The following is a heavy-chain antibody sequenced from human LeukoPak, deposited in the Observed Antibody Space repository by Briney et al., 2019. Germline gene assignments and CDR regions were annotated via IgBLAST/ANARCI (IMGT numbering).Heavy chain of an antibody. V-gene: IGHV3-23*01. D-gene: IGHD2-21*02. CDR3: AKDGVAGGDLH. CDR2: ISGSGGST. J-gene: IGHJ4*02. Sequence: QPGGSLRLSCAASGFTFSSYAMSWVRQAPGKGLEWVSAISGSGGSTYYADSVKGRFTISSDNSKYTLYLQMNSLRAEDTAVYYCAKDGVAGGDLHWGQGTLVTVSS. CDR1: GFTFSSYA.